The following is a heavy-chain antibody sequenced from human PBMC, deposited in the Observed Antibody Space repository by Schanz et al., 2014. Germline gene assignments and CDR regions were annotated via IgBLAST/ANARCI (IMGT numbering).Heavy chain of an antibody. D-gene: IGHD2-2*01. CDR3: ERFQSPHQPFDY. Sequence: EVQLVESGGGLVQPGGSLRLSCAASGFTFSSYWMSWVRQAPGKGLEWVANIKQDGSERYYVDSVKGRFTISRDNAKNSLYLLMNSLRAEDTAVYYCERFQSPHQPFDYWGQGTLVTVSS. J-gene: IGHJ4*02. V-gene: IGHV3-7*01. CDR1: GFTFSSYW. CDR2: IKQDGSER.